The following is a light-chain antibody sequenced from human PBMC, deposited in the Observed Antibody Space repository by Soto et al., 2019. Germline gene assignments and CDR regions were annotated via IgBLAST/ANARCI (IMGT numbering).Light chain of an antibody. V-gene: IGKV3D-15*01. CDR2: DSS. J-gene: IGKJ1*01. CDR1: QSVSSH. Sequence: EIRMTQSPATLSVSPGDNATLSCRASQSVSSHVVWYQQKPGQAPRLLISDSSTRAPGIPARFSGSGSGTEFTLTISSLQSDDFAVYYCQQFGDWPSFGLGTKVEIK. CDR3: QQFGDWPS.